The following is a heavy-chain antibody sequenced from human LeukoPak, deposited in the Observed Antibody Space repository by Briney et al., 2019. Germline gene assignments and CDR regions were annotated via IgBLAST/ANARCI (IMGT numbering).Heavy chain of an antibody. J-gene: IGHJ4*02. CDR2: ISSSGTTI. CDR3: ARSSGTYHFDY. D-gene: IGHD1-26*01. Sequence: PGGSLRLSCAASGFTFSSYSMNWVRQAPGKGLEWVSYISSSGTTIYYADSVKGRFTISRDNAKNSLFLQVNSLRAEDTAVYYCARSSGTYHFDYWGQGTLATVSS. V-gene: IGHV3-48*04. CDR1: GFTFSSYS.